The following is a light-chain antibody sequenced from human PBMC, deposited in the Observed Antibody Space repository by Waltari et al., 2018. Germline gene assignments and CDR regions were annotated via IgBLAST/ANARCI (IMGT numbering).Light chain of an antibody. CDR3: CSYTGAGTL. J-gene: IGLJ3*02. CDR1: NSDIGSYTL. CDR2: EVS. Sequence: QSALTQPASVSGSPGQSITISCTGTNSDIGSYTLVSWYQQQPGRAPKLIIFEVSKRPSGVSNRCSGSRSHNTASLTISGLQAEDEADYYCCSYTGAGTLFGGGTKLTVL. V-gene: IGLV2-23*02.